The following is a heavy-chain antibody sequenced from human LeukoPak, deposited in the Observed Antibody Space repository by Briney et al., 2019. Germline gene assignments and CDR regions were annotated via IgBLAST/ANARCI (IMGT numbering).Heavy chain of an antibody. CDR1: GFTFVDYG. V-gene: IGHV3-20*04. CDR3: ARDRLGPSFSVSHFDL. CDR2: INYNGAIT. J-gene: IGHJ4*02. D-gene: IGHD3-3*02. Sequence: GGSLRLSCAPSGFTFVDYGLSWVRGAPGNGLESRCAINYNGAITDYADSVKGRFTISRDNAKNSLYLRMDSLRAEDTALYYCARDRLGPSFSVSHFDLWGQGTLVTVSS.